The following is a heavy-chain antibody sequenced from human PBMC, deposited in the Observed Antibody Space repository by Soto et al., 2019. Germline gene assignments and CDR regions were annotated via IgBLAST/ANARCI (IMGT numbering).Heavy chain of an antibody. CDR1: GDSISNLDYF. CDR3: ARGRYCLTGRCFPNWFDS. CDR2: IYKSATT. V-gene: IGHV4-30-4*01. J-gene: IGHJ5*01. D-gene: IGHD7-27*01. Sequence: SETLSLTCSVSGDSISNLDYFWAWIRQPPGQALEYIGYIYKSATTYYNPSFEIRVAISVDTSKSQFSLNVTSVTAADTAVYFCARGRYCLTGRCFPNWFDSWGQGALVTVSS.